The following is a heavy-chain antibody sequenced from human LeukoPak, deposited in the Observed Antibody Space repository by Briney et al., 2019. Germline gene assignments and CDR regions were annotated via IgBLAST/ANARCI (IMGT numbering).Heavy chain of an antibody. CDR3: ARGQYCSRTSCYALDY. CDR2: IYPRDSRT. J-gene: IGHJ4*02. CDR1: GYSFSSYW. D-gene: IGHD2-2*01. V-gene: IGHV5-51*01. Sequence: GESLKISCKGSGYSFSSYWIAWVRQMPGKGLEWMGIIYPRDSRTTYSPSFQGQVTVSADKSISTAYLQWSSLKASDTAMYYCARGQYCSRTSCYALDYWGQGTQVTVSS.